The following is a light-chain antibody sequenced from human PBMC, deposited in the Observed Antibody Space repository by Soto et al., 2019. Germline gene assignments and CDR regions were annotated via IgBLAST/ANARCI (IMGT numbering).Light chain of an antibody. CDR1: QRVSNSY. CDR3: QQYERPPFA. J-gene: IGKJ2*01. Sequence: EIVLTQSPGTLSLSPGDRATLSCRASQRVSNSYLAWYQQKPGQAPRLLIYDASTRAAGVPDRVTGGGSGTDFTLTISALEPEDFALYFGQQYERPPFAFGQGTRLEI. CDR2: DAS. V-gene: IGKV3-20*01.